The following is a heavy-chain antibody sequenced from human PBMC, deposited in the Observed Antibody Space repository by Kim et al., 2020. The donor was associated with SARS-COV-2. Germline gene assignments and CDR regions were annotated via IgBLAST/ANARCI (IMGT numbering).Heavy chain of an antibody. CDR2: INPNSGGT. D-gene: IGHD4-17*01. CDR3: ARCPRGGDYDGEQEYYYGMDV. V-gene: IGHV1-2*06. Sequence: ASVKVSCKASGYTFTGYYMHWVRQAPGQGLEWMGRINPNSGGTNYAQKFQGRVTMTRDTSISTAYMELSRLRSDDTAVYYCARCPRGGDYDGEQEYYYGMDVWGQGTTVTVSS. CDR1: GYTFTGYY. J-gene: IGHJ6*02.